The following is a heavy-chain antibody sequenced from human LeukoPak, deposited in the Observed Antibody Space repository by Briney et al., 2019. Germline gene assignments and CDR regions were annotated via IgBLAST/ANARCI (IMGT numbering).Heavy chain of an antibody. J-gene: IGHJ2*01. CDR2: TYYRSKWYN. CDR1: GDSVSSNSAA. CDR3: ARGGWELLSHYWYFDL. V-gene: IGHV6-1*01. Sequence: SQTLSLTCSISGDSVSSNSAAWNWIRQSASRGLEWLGRTYYRSKWYNEYAVSVKSRITINPDTSKNQFSLQLNSVTPEDTAVYYCARGGWELLSHYWYFDLWGRGTLVTVSS. D-gene: IGHD1-26*01.